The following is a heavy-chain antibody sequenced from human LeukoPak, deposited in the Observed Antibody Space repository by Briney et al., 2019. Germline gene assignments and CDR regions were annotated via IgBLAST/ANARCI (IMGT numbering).Heavy chain of an antibody. V-gene: IGHV3-48*04. CDR2: ISRSSTTI. Sequence: QPGGSLRLSCAASGFTFSNYSMNWVRQAPGKGLEWVSYISRSSTTIYYADSVKGRFTISRDSAKNSLNLQMNSLRAEDTAVYYCARATTQFDFWTTTYYMDVRGKGTTVTVSS. J-gene: IGHJ6*03. CDR1: GFTFSNYS. D-gene: IGHD3-3*01. CDR3: ARATTQFDFWTTTYYMDV.